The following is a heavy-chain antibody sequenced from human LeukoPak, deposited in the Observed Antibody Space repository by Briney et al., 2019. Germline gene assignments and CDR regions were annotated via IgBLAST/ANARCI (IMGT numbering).Heavy chain of an antibody. CDR3: ARAKGVLRFLEWLLLAAFDI. D-gene: IGHD3-3*01. Sequence: ASVKVSCKASGYTFTSYDINWVRQATGQGLGWMGWMNPNSGNTGYAQKFQGRVTITRNTSISTAYMELSSLRSEDTAVYYCARAKGVLRFLEWLLLAAFDIWGQGTMVTVSS. V-gene: IGHV1-8*03. CDR1: GYTFTSYD. CDR2: MNPNSGNT. J-gene: IGHJ3*02.